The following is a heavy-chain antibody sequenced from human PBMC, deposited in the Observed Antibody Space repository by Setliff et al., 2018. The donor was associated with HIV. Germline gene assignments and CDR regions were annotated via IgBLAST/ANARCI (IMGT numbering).Heavy chain of an antibody. Sequence: SETLSLTCTVSGGSISSHFWTWIRQPARKGLEWIGRFRPTGNAYYANPYYNPSLKSRVSMSVDTSKSQFSLKLNSVTAADTAVYYCAKSVDTTMDDYYYVDIWGTGITVTSP. J-gene: IGHJ6*03. D-gene: IGHD5-18*01. CDR3: AKSVDTTMDDYYYVDI. CDR2: FRPTGNAYYANP. V-gene: IGHV4-4*07. CDR1: GGSISSHF.